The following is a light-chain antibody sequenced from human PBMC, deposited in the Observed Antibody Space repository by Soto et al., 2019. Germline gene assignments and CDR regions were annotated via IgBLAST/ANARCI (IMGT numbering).Light chain of an antibody. CDR3: QEYNNWPPWT. V-gene: IGKV3-15*01. J-gene: IGKJ1*01. Sequence: EIVMTQSPATLSVSPGERATLSCRASPSVSSNLAWYQQKPVQAPRLLIYGASTRATGIPARFSGSGSGTEFTLTINRLQSEDFAVYYCQEYNNWPPWTFGQGTKVEIK. CDR1: PSVSSN. CDR2: GAS.